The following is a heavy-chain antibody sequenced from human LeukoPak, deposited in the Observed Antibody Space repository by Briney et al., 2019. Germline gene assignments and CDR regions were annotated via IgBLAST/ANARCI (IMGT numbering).Heavy chain of an antibody. CDR1: GFTFDGYA. D-gene: IGHD5-12*01. J-gene: IGHJ3*02. V-gene: IGHV3-9*01. CDR2: ISWNSGSI. CDR3: AKIGRGGGAFDI. Sequence: GGSLRLSCAASGFTFDGYAMHWVRQAPGKGLEWVSGISWNSGSIGYADSVKGRFTISRDNAKNSLYLQMNSLRAEDTALYYCAKIGRGGGAFDIWGQGTMVTVSS.